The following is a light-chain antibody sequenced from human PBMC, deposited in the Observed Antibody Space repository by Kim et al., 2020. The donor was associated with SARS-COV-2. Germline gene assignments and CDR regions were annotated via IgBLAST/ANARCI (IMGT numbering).Light chain of an antibody. J-gene: IGLJ1*01. Sequence: AVGQKGRIKCQGDSLRSYYASWYQQKPGQAPVLVIYGKNNRPSGIPDRFSGSSSGNTASLTITGAQAEDEADYYCNSRDSSGNHLVFGTGTKVTVL. V-gene: IGLV3-19*01. CDR2: GKN. CDR1: SLRSYY. CDR3: NSRDSSGNHLV.